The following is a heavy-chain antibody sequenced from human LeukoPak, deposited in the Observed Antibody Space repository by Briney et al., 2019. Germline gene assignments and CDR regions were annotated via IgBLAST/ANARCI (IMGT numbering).Heavy chain of an antibody. CDR2: MNPNSGDT. CDR1: GYTFSTYD. J-gene: IGHJ4*02. V-gene: IGHV1-8*01. CDR3: ARRLYDSTGYPYYYFDS. D-gene: IGHD3-22*01. Sequence: ASVKVSCKASGYTFSTYDINWVRQATGQGLEWMGWMNPNSGDTTYAHKFQGRVTLTRNTSITTAYMELSSLRSEDTAVYYCARRLYDSTGYPYYYFDSWGQGTLVTVSS.